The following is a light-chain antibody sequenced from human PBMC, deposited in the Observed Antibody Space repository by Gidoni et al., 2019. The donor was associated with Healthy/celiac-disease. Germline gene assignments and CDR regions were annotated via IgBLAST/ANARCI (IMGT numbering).Light chain of an antibody. V-gene: IGKV1-6*01. J-gene: IGKJ4*01. CDR1: QCIRND. Sequence: AIQMTQSPSSLSAAVGDRVTITCRARQCIRNDLGWYQQKPGKAPKLLIYAASSLQSGVPSRFSGSGSGTDFTLTISSLQPEDFATYYCLQDYNYPLTFXGXTKVEIK. CDR2: AAS. CDR3: LQDYNYPLT.